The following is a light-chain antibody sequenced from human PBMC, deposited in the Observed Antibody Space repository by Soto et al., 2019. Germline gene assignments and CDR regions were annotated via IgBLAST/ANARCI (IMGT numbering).Light chain of an antibody. J-gene: IGKJ4*01. CDR2: KAS. CDR1: QSISNW. CDR3: QHYNNYSPT. Sequence: DIQMTQSPSTLSASVGDRVTITCRASQSISNWLAWYQQKPGKAPNLLIYKASSLESGVPSRFSGSGSGTEFTLTISSLQPDDSATDYCQHYNNYSPTFGGGTKVEIK. V-gene: IGKV1-5*03.